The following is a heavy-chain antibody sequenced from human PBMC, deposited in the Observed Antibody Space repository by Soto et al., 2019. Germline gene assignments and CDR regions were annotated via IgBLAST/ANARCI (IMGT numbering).Heavy chain of an antibody. CDR2: IYWDDDK. D-gene: IGHD6-19*01. CDR1: GFSLSTSGMG. V-gene: IGHV2-5*02. Sequence: QITLKESGPTLVKPTQTLTLTCTSSGFSLSTSGMGVGWIRQPPGKALEWLALIYWDDDKRYSPSLKSRLTITKDTPKTQVVLTMTNMDPVDTARYYCVHNKQRLVGAYWGQGTLVTVSS. CDR3: VHNKQRLVGAY. J-gene: IGHJ4*02.